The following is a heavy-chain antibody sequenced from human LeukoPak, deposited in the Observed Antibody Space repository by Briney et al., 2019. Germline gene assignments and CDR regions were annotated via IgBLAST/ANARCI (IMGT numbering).Heavy chain of an antibody. CDR1: GGSFSGYY. CDR3: AILPLSL. J-gene: IGHJ4*01. V-gene: IGHV4-34*01. CDR2: VNHSGST. Sequence: PSETLSLTRAVYGGSFSGYYWSWIRQPPGKGLEWIGEVNHSGSTNYNPSLKSRVTISVDTSKNQFSLKLSSVTAADTAVYYCAILPLSLWGHGTLVTVSS.